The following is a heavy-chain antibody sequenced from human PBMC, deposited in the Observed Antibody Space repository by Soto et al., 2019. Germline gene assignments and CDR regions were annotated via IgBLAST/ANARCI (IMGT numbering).Heavy chain of an antibody. CDR1: GFTVSSNY. D-gene: IGHD3-22*01. V-gene: IGHV3-53*01. Sequence: EVQLVESGGGLIQPGGSLRLSCAASGFTVSSNYMSWVRQAPGKGLEWVSVIYSGGSTYYADSVKGRFTISRDNSKNTLYLQMNSLRAEDTAVYYCAKDWRMIVVVGNFDYWGQGTLVTVSS. CDR3: AKDWRMIVVVGNFDY. CDR2: IYSGGST. J-gene: IGHJ4*02.